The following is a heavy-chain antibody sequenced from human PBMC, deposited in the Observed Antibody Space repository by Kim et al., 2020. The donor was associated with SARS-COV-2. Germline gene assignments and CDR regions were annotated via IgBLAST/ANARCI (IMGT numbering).Heavy chain of an antibody. D-gene: IGHD3-22*01. Sequence: QKLQGRVTMTTDTSTSTAYMELRSLRSDDTAVYYCARDRSHYYDSSGYDYWGQGTLVTVSS. V-gene: IGHV1-18*01. J-gene: IGHJ4*02. CDR3: ARDRSHYYDSSGYDY.